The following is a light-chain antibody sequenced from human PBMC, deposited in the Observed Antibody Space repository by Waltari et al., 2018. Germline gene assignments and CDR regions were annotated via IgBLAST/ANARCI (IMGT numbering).Light chain of an antibody. Sequence: SSELTQDPGVSVALGQKVRRTCQGDSLRCHYASWYQQKPGQAPALVTYCKNKRPSGIPDRLSGSTSGNTASLTISGAHAEDEADYYCNSRDTSGNHVVFGGGTKLTVL. CDR2: CKN. J-gene: IGLJ2*01. V-gene: IGLV3-19*01. CDR1: SLRCHY. CDR3: NSRDTSGNHVV.